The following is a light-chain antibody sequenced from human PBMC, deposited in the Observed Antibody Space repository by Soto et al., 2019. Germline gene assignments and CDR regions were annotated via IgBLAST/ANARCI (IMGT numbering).Light chain of an antibody. V-gene: IGKV3-11*01. Sequence: EIVLTQSPATLSLSPGERATLSCRASQSVDYYLAWYQQKPGQAPRLLIYDASSRATGIPARISGSGSGTDLTLTITSLEPEDCAVYYWQQRSNWPGTFGQGTKVEIK. J-gene: IGKJ1*01. CDR3: QQRSNWPGT. CDR1: QSVDYY. CDR2: DAS.